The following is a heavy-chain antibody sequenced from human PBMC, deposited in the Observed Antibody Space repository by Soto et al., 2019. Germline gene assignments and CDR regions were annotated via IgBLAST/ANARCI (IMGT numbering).Heavy chain of an antibody. J-gene: IGHJ5*01. D-gene: IGHD6-13*01. CDR1: GGSISSSTYY. CDR3: ARGNITAAIDS. Sequence: SETLSLTCTVCGGSISSSTYYWGWIRQPPGKGLEWIGTIYYSGSTYYNPSLKSRVTISVDTSKNQFSLKLSSVTAADTAVYYCARGNITAAIDSWGQGTLVTVSS. CDR2: IYYSGST. V-gene: IGHV4-39*01.